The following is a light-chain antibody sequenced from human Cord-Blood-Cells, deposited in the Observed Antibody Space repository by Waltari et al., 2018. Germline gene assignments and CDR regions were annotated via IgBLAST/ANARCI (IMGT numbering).Light chain of an antibody. CDR3: SSYTSSSTLV. J-gene: IGLJ3*02. Sequence: QSALTQPASVSGSPGQSITISCTGTSSDVGGYNYVSWYQQHPGKHPKLMSYDVSKRPSGVSNRFSGSKSGNTASLTISGLQAEDEADYYCSSYTSSSTLVFGGGTKLTVL. V-gene: IGLV2-14*01. CDR2: DVS. CDR1: SSDVGGYNY.